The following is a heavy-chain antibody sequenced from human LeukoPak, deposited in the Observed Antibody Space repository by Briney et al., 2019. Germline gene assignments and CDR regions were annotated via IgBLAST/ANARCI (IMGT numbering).Heavy chain of an antibody. CDR2: ISAYNGNT. J-gene: IGHJ6*02. D-gene: IGHD1-26*01. CDR3: ARLFGELLAYYYYGMDV. CDR1: GYTFTSYG. V-gene: IGHV1-18*01. Sequence: ASVKVSCKASGYTFTSYGISWVRQAPGQGLEWMGWISAYNGNTNYAQKLQGRVTMTTDASTSTAYMELRSLRSDDTAVYYCARLFGELLAYYYYGMDVWGQGTTVTVSS.